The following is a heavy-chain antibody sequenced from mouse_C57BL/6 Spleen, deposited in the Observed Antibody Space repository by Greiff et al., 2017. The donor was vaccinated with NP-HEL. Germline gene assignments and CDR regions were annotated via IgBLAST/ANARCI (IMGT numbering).Heavy chain of an antibody. CDR2: IWTGGGT. J-gene: IGHJ1*03. CDR3: ARNYYGSSYENWYFDV. V-gene: IGHV2-9-1*01. CDR1: GFSLTSYA. D-gene: IGHD1-1*01. Sequence: VMLVESGPGLVAPSQSLSITCTVSGFSLTSYAISWVRQPPGKGLEWLGVIWTGGGTNYNSALNSRLSISKDNSKSQVFLKMNSLQTDDTARYYGARNYYGSSYENWYFDVWGTGTTVTVSS.